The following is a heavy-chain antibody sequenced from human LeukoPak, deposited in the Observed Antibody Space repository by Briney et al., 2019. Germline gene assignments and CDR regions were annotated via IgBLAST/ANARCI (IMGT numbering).Heavy chain of an antibody. D-gene: IGHD2/OR15-2a*01. CDR1: GFDFKTHD. CDR3: ARQYTTSSSEFDS. CDR2: ISGSGLST. J-gene: IGHJ4*02. Sequence: PGGSLRLSCDASGFDFKTHDMNWVRQAPGKGLEWIAYISGSGLSTYHADSVKGRFTISRDNAENSLFLQMNSLRVEDTATYYCARQYTTSSSEFDSWGQGTLVIVSS. V-gene: IGHV3-48*03.